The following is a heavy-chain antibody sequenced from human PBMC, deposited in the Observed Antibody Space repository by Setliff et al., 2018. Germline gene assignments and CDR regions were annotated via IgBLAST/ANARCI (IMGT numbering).Heavy chain of an antibody. Sequence: SETLSLTCAVSGYSISSGYYWGWIRQPPGKGLEWIGSIYHRGSTYYNPSLKSRVTISVDTSKNQFSLKLSSVTAADTAVYYCARDPLTTNRRRAFDIWGQGTMVTVS. J-gene: IGHJ3*02. CDR3: ARDPLTTNRRRAFDI. V-gene: IGHV4-38-2*02. D-gene: IGHD4-17*01. CDR1: GYSISSGYY. CDR2: IYHRGST.